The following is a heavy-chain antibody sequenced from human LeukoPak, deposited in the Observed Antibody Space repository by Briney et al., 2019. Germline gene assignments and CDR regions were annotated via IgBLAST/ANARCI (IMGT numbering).Heavy chain of an antibody. V-gene: IGHV3-23*01. CDR1: GITFSSYG. CDR2: ISGTGENT. D-gene: IGHD6-19*01. CDR3: ARTTVAGTYYFDY. Sequence: GGSLRLSCAASGITFSSYGMSWVRQAPGKGLEWVSGISGTGENTYYADSVKGRSTISRDNAKNSLYLQMNSLRAEDTAVYYCARTTVAGTYYFDYWGQGTLVTVSS. J-gene: IGHJ4*02.